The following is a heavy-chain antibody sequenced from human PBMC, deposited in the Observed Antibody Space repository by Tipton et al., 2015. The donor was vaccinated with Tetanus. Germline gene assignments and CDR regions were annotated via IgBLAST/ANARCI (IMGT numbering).Heavy chain of an antibody. CDR1: GGTFSSYA. D-gene: IGHD2-2*01. CDR3: ASGGLDCSSTSCYEVGWFDP. CDR2: IIPIFGTA. V-gene: IGHV1-69*01. Sequence: QSGAEVKKPGSSVKVSCKASGGTFSSYAISWVRQAPGQGLEWMGGIIPIFGTANYAQKFQGRVTITADESTSTAYMELSSLRSEDTAVYYCASGGLDCSSTSCYEVGWFDPWGQGTLVTVSS. J-gene: IGHJ5*02.